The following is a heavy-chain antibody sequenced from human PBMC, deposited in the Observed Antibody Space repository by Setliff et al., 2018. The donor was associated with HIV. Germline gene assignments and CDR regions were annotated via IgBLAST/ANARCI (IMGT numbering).Heavy chain of an antibody. J-gene: IGHJ4*02. CDR2: VNLPKTL. CDR3: ARAIVKTGYHTKSRVFDY. D-gene: IGHD3-9*01. CDR1: GVSLNDYS. V-gene: IGHV4-34*01. Sequence: SQTLSLTCAVYGVSLNDYSWKWIRQSPGKGLEWIGEVNLPKTLNYNPSLESRITISVDTSKKQFSLDLSSVTAADTAVYFCARAIVKTGYHTKSRVFDYWGQGTLVTVSS.